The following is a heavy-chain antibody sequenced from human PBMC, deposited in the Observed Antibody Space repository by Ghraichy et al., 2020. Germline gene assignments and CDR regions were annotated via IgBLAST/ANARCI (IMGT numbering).Heavy chain of an antibody. J-gene: IGHJ4*02. CDR3: ARVDGYYDSSGYQAFYFDY. Sequence: SETLSLTCTVSGGSISSGGYYWSWIRQYPGKGLEWIGYIYYSGSTYYNPSLKSRVTISVDTSKNQFSLKLSSVTTADTAVYYCARVDGYYDSSGYQAFYFDYWGQGTLVTVSS. D-gene: IGHD3-22*01. CDR1: GGSISSGGYY. V-gene: IGHV4-31*03. CDR2: IYYSGST.